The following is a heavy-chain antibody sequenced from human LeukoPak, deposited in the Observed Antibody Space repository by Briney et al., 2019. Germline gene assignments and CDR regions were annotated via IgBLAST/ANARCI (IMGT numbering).Heavy chain of an antibody. Sequence: ASVKVSCKASGGTFSSYAISWVRQAPGQGLEWMGGIIPIFGTANYAQKFQGRVTITADESTSTAYMELSSLRSEDTAVYYCARGPRDYYDSSGSDLHDAFDIWGKGQWSPSPQ. CDR2: IIPIFGTA. V-gene: IGHV1-69*13. J-gene: IGHJ3*02. CDR3: ARGPRDYYDSSGSDLHDAFDI. D-gene: IGHD3-22*01. CDR1: GGTFSSYA.